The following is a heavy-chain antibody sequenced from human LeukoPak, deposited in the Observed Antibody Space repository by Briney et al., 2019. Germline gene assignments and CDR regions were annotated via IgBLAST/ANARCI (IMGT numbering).Heavy chain of an antibody. V-gene: IGHV4-61*02. CDR3: ARGEKGSSSGSINY. CDR1: GGSISGGSYY. CDR2: MYTSGST. D-gene: IGHD6-6*01. Sequence: PSQTLSLTCTVSGGSISGGSYYWSWIRQPAGKGLEWIGRMYTSGSTNYNPSLESRVTISVDTSKNQFSLKLSSVTAADTAVYYCARGEKGSSSGSINYWGQGTLVTVSS. J-gene: IGHJ4*02.